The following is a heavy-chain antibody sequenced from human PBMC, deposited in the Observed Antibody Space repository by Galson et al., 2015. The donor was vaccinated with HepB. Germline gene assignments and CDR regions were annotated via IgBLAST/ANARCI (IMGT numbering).Heavy chain of an antibody. V-gene: IGHV3-30*04. CDR3: ARDQWLVERNWFDP. J-gene: IGHJ5*02. CDR2: ISYDGSNK. D-gene: IGHD6-19*01. Sequence: SLRLSCAASGFTFSSYAMHWVRQAPGKGLEWVAVISYDGSNKYYADSVKGRFTISRDNSKNTLYLQMNSLRAEDTAVYYCARDQWLVERNWFDPWGQGTLVTVSS. CDR1: GFTFSSYA.